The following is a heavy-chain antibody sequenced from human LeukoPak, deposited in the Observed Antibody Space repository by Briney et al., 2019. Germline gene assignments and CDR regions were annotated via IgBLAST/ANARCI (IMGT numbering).Heavy chain of an antibody. CDR3: ARYGYDSSGYYVDWYFDL. V-gene: IGHV4-30-2*01. CDR2: IYHSGST. D-gene: IGHD3-22*01. CDR1: GGSISSGGYS. Sequence: SQTLSLTCAVSGGSISSGGYSWSWIRQPPGKGLEWIGYIYHSGSTYYNPSLKSRVTISVGRSKNQFSLKLSSVTAADTAVYYCARYGYDSSGYYVDWYFDLWGRGTLVTVSS. J-gene: IGHJ2*01.